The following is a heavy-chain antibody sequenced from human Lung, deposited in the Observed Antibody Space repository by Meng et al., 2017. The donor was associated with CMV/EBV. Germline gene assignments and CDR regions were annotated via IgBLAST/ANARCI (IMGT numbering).Heavy chain of an antibody. D-gene: IGHD6-19*01. V-gene: IGHV4-4*02. Sequence: QWRLQESAQGLVKPSGTLSLTCAVSGGSISSSNWWGWVRQPPGKGLEWIGEIYHSGSTNYNPSLKSRVTISVDKSKNQFSLNLNSVTAADTAVYYCARVGQWLPIDYWGQGTLVTVSS. CDR2: IYHSGST. CDR1: GGSISSSNW. CDR3: ARVGQWLPIDY. J-gene: IGHJ4*02.